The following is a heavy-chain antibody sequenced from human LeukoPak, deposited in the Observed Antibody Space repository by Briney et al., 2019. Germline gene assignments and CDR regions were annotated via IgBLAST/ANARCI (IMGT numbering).Heavy chain of an antibody. J-gene: IGHJ4*02. D-gene: IGHD6-6*01. CDR1: GFTFSSYS. CDR3: ARVEIYSSLSDY. Sequence: GGSLRLSCAASGFTFSSYSMNWVRQAPGKGLEWVSSISSSSYIYYADSVKGRFTISRDNAKNSLYLQMNSLRAEDTAVYYCARVEIYSSLSDYWGQGTLVTVSP. CDR2: ISSSSYI. V-gene: IGHV3-21*01.